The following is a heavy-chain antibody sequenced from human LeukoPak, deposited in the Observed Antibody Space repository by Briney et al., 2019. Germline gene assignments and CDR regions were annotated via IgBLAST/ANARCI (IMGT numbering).Heavy chain of an antibody. Sequence: PSETLSLTCTVSGGSISSYYWSWIRQPAGKGLEWIGRIYTSGSTNYNPSLKSRVTMSVDTSKNQFSLKLNSVTAADTALYYCARGDLLVVTVPRPDTWFDPWVQGTLVTDSS. D-gene: IGHD2-21*02. CDR1: GGSISSYY. V-gene: IGHV4-4*07. J-gene: IGHJ5*02. CDR2: IYTSGST. CDR3: ARGDLLVVTVPRPDTWFDP.